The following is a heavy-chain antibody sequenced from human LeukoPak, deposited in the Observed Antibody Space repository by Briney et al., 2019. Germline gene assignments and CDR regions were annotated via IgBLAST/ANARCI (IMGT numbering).Heavy chain of an antibody. Sequence: SETLSLTCTVSGGSISSYYWSWIRQPPGKGLEWIGYIYYSGSTNYNPSLKSRVTISVDTSKNQFSLKLSSVTAADTAVYYCARIRFWSGFDYWGQGTLVTVSS. CDR3: ARIRFWSGFDY. D-gene: IGHD3-3*01. J-gene: IGHJ4*02. CDR1: GGSISSYY. CDR2: IYYSGST. V-gene: IGHV4-59*01.